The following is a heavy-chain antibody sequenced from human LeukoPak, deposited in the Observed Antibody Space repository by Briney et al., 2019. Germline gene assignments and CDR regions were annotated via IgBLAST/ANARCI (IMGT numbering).Heavy chain of an antibody. CDR3: AKAHSGSFYSGIH. V-gene: IGHV3-23*01. CDR2: ISGGGDIT. CDR1: GFTFSSYA. Sequence: PGGSLGLSCAASGFTFSSYAMNWVRQAPGKGLEWVSAISGGGDITYYAGSVKGRFTISRDNSKNTLYLQVSSLRADDTAVYYCAKAHSGSFYSGIHWGQGTLVTVSS. D-gene: IGHD1-26*01. J-gene: IGHJ4*02.